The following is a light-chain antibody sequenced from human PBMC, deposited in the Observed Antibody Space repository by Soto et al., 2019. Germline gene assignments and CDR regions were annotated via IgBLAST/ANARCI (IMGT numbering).Light chain of an antibody. J-gene: IGKJ2*01. Sequence: EIVMTQSPATLSMSPGERATLSCRASQNIGSNLAWYQHKPDQAPRLLIYGIFNRATGIPARFSSSGSGTEFTLTISTLQSEDFAVYYCQQYNNWPYTFGQGTKLEIK. V-gene: IGKV3-15*01. CDR1: QNIGSN. CDR3: QQYNNWPYT. CDR2: GIF.